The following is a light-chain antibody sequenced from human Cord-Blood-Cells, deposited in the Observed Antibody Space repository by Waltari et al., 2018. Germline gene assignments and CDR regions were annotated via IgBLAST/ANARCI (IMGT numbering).Light chain of an antibody. CDR3: CSYAGSSTLV. Sequence: QSALTQPASVSGSPGQSITISCTGTSSDVGSYNLVSWYQQHPGKAPKLMIYEGSKRPSGVSNRFSGSNSGNTASLTISWLQAEDEADYYCCSYAGSSTLVFGGGTKLTIL. V-gene: IGLV2-23*01. J-gene: IGLJ3*02. CDR2: EGS. CDR1: SSDVGSYNL.